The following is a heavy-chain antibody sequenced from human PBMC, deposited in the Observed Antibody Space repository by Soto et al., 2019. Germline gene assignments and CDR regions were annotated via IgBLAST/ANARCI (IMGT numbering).Heavy chain of an antibody. CDR3: ATDRGFGHASVPYS. CDR1: GFTFSSYG. CDR2: ISYDGSLQ. V-gene: IGHV3-30*03. Sequence: QAQLVESGGGVVQPGRSLRLSCAASGFTFSSYGMHWARQAPGTGLEWVAVISYDGSLQHYADSVKGRFTISRDNSKNMLILQMNSLRAEDTAVYYCATDRGFGHASVPYSWGPGTLASVSS. D-gene: IGHD3-10*01. J-gene: IGHJ4*02.